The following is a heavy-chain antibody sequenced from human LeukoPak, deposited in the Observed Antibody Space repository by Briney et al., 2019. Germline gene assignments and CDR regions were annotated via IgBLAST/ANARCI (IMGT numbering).Heavy chain of an antibody. J-gene: IGHJ2*01. CDR1: GFTFSDYC. Sequence: GGSLRLSCAASGFTFSDYCMSWVRQAPGKGLEWVANIKQHGTELYYVDSVKGRFTISRDNAKNSSSLQMNSLRAEDTAVYYCARRASDYSSGCYFDWYFDLWGRGTLVTVSS. CDR3: ARRASDYSSGCYFDWYFDL. CDR2: IKQHGTEL. D-gene: IGHD6-19*01. V-gene: IGHV3-7*01.